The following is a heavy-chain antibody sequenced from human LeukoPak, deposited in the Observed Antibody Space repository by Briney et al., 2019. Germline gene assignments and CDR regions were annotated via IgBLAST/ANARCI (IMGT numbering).Heavy chain of an antibody. CDR2: ISGSGGST. D-gene: IGHD3-10*01. J-gene: IGHJ4*02. CDR3: ARGGSRSGSYSEPTFDY. V-gene: IGHV3-23*01. CDR1: GFTFSSYA. Sequence: PGGSLRLSCAASGFTFSSYAMSWVRQAPGKGLEWVSAISGSGGSTYYADSVKGRFTISRDNSKNTLYLQMNSLRAEDTAVYYCARGGSRSGSYSEPTFDYWGQGTLVTVSS.